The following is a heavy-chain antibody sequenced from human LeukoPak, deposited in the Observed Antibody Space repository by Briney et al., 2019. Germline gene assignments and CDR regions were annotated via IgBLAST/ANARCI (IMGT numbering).Heavy chain of an antibody. CDR2: IYYSGSA. J-gene: IGHJ4*02. Sequence: SETLSLTCTVSGGSISSHYWSWIRQPPGKGLEWIGYIYYSGSANYNPSLKSRVTISVDTSKNQFSLKLSSVTAADTAAYYCASGSHFQPTDYWGQGTLVTVSS. V-gene: IGHV4-59*11. CDR3: ASGSHFQPTDY. D-gene: IGHD1-14*01. CDR1: GGSISSHY.